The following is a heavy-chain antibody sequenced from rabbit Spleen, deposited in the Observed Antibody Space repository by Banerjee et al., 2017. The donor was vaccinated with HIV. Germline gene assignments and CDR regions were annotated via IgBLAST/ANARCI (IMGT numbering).Heavy chain of an antibody. Sequence: QSLEESGGGLVKPEGSLTLTCKASGFDLSDYYYMCWVRQAPGKGLEWIACMNTRSGEDVYATWAKGRFTISKTSSTTVTLQMTSLTAADTATYFCARDLPTVIGWNGEGWGPGTLVTVS. CDR3: ARDLPTVIGWNGEG. CDR2: MNTRSGED. V-gene: IGHV1S40*01. CDR1: GFDLSDYYY. D-gene: IGHD5-1*01. J-gene: IGHJ6*01.